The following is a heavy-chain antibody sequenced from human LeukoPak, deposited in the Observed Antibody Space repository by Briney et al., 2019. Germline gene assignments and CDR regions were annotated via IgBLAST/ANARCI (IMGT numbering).Heavy chain of an antibody. V-gene: IGHV3-74*03. D-gene: IGHD1-1*01. CDR2: INRDGSTT. CDR1: GFTFSTYW. Sequence: PGGSLRLSCVASGFTFSTYWMHWVRQVPGKGLEWVSRINRDGSTTTHADSVEGRFTISRDNAKNTVFLQLNSLRAEDTAIYYCTRDPWGYRAGVMDLWGLGTLVTVSS. J-gene: IGHJ4*02. CDR3: TRDPWGYRAGVMDL.